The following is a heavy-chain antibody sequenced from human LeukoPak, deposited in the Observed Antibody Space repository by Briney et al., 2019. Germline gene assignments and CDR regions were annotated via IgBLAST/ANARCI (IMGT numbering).Heavy chain of an antibody. CDR1: GGSISSGGYY. V-gene: IGHV4-31*03. Sequence: PSQTLFLTCTVSGGSISSGGYYWSWIRQHPGKGLEWIGYIYYSGSIHYNPSLTSRVTISIGASKNQFSLKLSSETAADTAVYYCARGWGFGSGTYYRAFDYWGQGTLVTVSS. J-gene: IGHJ4*02. CDR2: IYYSGSI. CDR3: ARGWGFGSGTYYRAFDY. D-gene: IGHD3-10*01.